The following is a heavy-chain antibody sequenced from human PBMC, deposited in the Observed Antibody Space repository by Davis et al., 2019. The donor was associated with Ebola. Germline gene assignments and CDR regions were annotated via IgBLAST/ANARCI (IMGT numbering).Heavy chain of an antibody. V-gene: IGHV5-51*01. J-gene: IGHJ4*02. D-gene: IGHD5-18*01. CDR2: IFPGDSDT. Sequence: PGGSLRLSCKGSGYSFTSYWIGWVRQMPGKGLEWMGIIFPGDSDTRYSPSFQGQVTISADKSISTAYLQWSSLKASDTAMFYCARLLDTAMGIDYWGQGTLVTVSS. CDR1: GYSFTSYW. CDR3: ARLLDTAMGIDY.